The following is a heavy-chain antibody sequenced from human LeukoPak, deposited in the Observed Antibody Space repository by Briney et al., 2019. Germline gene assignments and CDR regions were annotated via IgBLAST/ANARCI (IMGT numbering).Heavy chain of an antibody. CDR3: ARETDILTVYFDY. CDR2: TSSSSSYI. CDR1: GFTFSSYS. D-gene: IGHD3-9*01. J-gene: IGHJ4*02. Sequence: GGSLRLSCAASGFTFSSYSMNWVRQAPGRGREWVSSTSSSSSYIYYADSVKGRFTISRDNAKNSLYLQMNSLRAEDTAVYYCARETDILTVYFDYWGQGTLVTVSS. V-gene: IGHV3-21*01.